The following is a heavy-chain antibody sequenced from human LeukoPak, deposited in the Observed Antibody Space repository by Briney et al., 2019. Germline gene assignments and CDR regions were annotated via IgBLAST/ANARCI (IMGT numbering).Heavy chain of an antibody. CDR2: IYHSGST. D-gene: IGHD2-2*01. Sequence: SETLSLTCTVSGYSISSGYYWGWIRQPPGKGLEWIGSIYHSGSTNYNPSLKSRVTISVDTSKNQFSLKLSSVTAADTAVYYCARRRLCSSTSCYPLYYYYYMDVWGKGTTVTVSS. J-gene: IGHJ6*03. CDR1: GYSISSGYY. CDR3: ARRRLCSSTSCYPLYYYYYMDV. V-gene: IGHV4-38-2*02.